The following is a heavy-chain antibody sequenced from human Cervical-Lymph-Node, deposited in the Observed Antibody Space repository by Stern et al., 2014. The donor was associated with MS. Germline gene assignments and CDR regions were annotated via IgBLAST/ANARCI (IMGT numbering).Heavy chain of an antibody. CDR1: GGSISSNNYF. CDR3: ASLIVTGAVDI. V-gene: IGHV4-39*01. D-gene: IGHD3-9*01. J-gene: IGHJ3*02. CDR2: IYYSGST. Sequence: VQLEESGPGLVKPSETLSLTCTVSGGSISSNNYFWGWIRQPPRKGLEWIGSIYYSGSTYYNPSLKSRVSISVDTAKKQFPLKIISVTAADTAVYYCASLIVTGAVDIWGQGTMVTVSS.